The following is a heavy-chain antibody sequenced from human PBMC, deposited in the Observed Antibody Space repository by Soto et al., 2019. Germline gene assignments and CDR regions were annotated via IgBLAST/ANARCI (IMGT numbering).Heavy chain of an antibody. Sequence: QLQLQESGPGLVKPSETLSLTCTVSGGSISSSSYYWGWIRQPPGKGLEWIGSIYYSGSTYYNPSLKSRVTISVDTSKNQFSLKLSSVTAADTAVYYCARHPGYGLYHFGYWGQGTLVTVSS. V-gene: IGHV4-39*01. CDR1: GGSISSSSYY. D-gene: IGHD5-18*01. CDR3: ARHPGYGLYHFGY. J-gene: IGHJ4*02. CDR2: IYYSGST.